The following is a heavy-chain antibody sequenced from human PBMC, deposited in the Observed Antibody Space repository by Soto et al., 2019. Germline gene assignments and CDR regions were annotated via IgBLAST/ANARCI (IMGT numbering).Heavy chain of an antibody. D-gene: IGHD2-2*01. CDR1: GYIFINYG. J-gene: IGHJ5*02. V-gene: IGHV1-18*01. Sequence: RASVKVSCKASGYIFINYGITWVRQAPGQGLEWMGWISGYNGNTKYADKLQGRVTMTTDTSTTTAYMELRSLRSDDTAVYYCARDEVPAANWLDRWGQGTLVTVS. CDR2: ISGYNGNT. CDR3: ARDEVPAANWLDR.